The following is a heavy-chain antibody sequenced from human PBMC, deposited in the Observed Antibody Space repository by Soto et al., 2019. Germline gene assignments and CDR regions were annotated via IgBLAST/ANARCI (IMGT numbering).Heavy chain of an antibody. D-gene: IGHD5-12*01. V-gene: IGHV3-21*01. CDR2: ISSSSSYI. CDR1: GFTFSSYS. CDR3: ARERGGYSGKNHYYYYGMDV. Sequence: GVPLRLSCAASGFTFSSYSMNWVRQAPGKGLEVVSSISSSSSYIYYADSVKGRFTISRDNAKNSLYLQMNSLRAEDTAVYYCARERGGYSGKNHYYYYGMDVWGQGTTVTVSS. J-gene: IGHJ6*02.